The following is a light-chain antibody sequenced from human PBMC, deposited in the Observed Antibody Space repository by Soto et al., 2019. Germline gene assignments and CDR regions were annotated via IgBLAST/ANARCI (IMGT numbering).Light chain of an antibody. V-gene: IGKV3-11*01. CDR2: DMS. CDR3: HQRQSWPRT. J-gene: IGKJ1*01. Sequence: EIVLTQSPATLSSSPGETATLSCRASQYVGSRLAWYQHKSGQAPRLLIYDMSKRATGIPARFSGSGSGTAFTLTISSLAPDDFAIYYCHQRQSWPRTFGQGTKVDTK. CDR1: QYVGSR.